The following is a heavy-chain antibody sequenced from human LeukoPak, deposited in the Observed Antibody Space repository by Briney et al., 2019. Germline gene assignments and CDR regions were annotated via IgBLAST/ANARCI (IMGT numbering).Heavy chain of an antibody. J-gene: IGHJ4*02. Sequence: PGGSLRLSCAASGFTFSGSAMHWVRQASGKGLEWVGRIRGKANSYATAYAASVKGRFTISRDDSKNTAYLQMNSLKTEDTAVYYCTRPRSGTPFDYWGQGTLVTVSS. CDR2: IRGKANSYAT. D-gene: IGHD3-10*01. CDR1: GFTFSGSA. CDR3: TRPRSGTPFDY. V-gene: IGHV3-73*01.